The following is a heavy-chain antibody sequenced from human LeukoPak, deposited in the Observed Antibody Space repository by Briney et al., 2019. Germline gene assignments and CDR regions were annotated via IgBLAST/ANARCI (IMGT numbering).Heavy chain of an antibody. V-gene: IGHV4-34*01. Sequence: SETPSLTCAVYGGSFSGYYWSWIRQPPGKGLEWIGEINHSGSTNYNPSLKSRVTISVDTSKNQFSLKLSSVTAADTAVYYCARASYDFWSGYPTRFDYWGQGTLVTVSS. J-gene: IGHJ4*02. D-gene: IGHD3-3*01. CDR1: GGSFSGYY. CDR3: ARASYDFWSGYPTRFDY. CDR2: INHSGST.